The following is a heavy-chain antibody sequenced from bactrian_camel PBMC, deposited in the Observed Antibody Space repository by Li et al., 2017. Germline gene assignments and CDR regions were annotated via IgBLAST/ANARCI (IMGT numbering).Heavy chain of an antibody. D-gene: IGHD2*01. V-gene: IGHV3S53*01. J-gene: IGHJ4*01. CDR3: TTGEWFFVMHKY. CDR1: GLIFSICG. Sequence: HVQLVESGGGSVQAGGSLRLSCVADGLIFSICGMGWFRQVTGKERELVATLNSDGATNYTDSVKGRFTISRDNAKNTVYLQMNRLKSEDTALYYCTTGEWFFVMHKYWGQGTQVTVS. CDR2: LNSDGAT.